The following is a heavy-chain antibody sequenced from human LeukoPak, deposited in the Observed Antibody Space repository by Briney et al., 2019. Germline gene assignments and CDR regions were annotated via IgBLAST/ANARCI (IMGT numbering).Heavy chain of an antibody. V-gene: IGHV4-34*01. Sequence: PSETPSLTCVVYGGSFSGYYWTWIRQPPGKGLEWIGEINHSANTHYNPSLKSRVTISLDTSKSQFSLNLSSVTAADTAVFYCARGRYSGFFDYWGRGTLVTVSS. CDR3: ARGRYSGFFDY. D-gene: IGHD5-12*01. J-gene: IGHJ4*02. CDR1: GGSFSGYY. CDR2: INHSANT.